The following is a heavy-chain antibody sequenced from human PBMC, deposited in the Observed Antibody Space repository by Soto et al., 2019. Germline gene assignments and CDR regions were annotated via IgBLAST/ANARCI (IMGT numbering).Heavy chain of an antibody. CDR1: GGSISRGGYY. V-gene: IGHV4-31*03. CDR2: IYYSGST. D-gene: IGHD2-2*01. Sequence: QVQLQESGPGLVKPSQTLSLTCTVSGGSISRGGYYWSWIRQHPGKGLEWLGNIYYSGSTYYNPALHSRVTITIDTVKNQSSLKPGSVTAADTAVYYCARIVVVPAAMPGARSPDYWGQGTLVTVSS. CDR3: ARIVVVPAAMPGARSPDY. J-gene: IGHJ4*02.